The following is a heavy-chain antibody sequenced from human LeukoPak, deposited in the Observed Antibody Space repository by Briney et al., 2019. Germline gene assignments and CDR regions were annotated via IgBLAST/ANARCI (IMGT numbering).Heavy chain of an antibody. CDR1: GFTFSSYG. CDR3: AKDLSGKHDYSNYPGFDY. D-gene: IGHD4-11*01. Sequence: PGGSLRLSCAASGFTFSSYGMHWVRQAPGKGLEWVAVIWYDGSNKYYADSVKGRFTISRDNSKNTLYLQMNSLRAEDTAVYYCAKDLSGKHDYSNYPGFDYWGQGTLVTVSS. CDR2: IWYDGSNK. J-gene: IGHJ4*02. V-gene: IGHV3-33*06.